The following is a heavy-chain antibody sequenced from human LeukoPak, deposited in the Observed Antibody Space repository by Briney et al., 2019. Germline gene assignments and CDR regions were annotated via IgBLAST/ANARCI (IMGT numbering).Heavy chain of an antibody. CDR2: IYYSGST. V-gene: IGHV4-39*01. CDR3: ARHNWGIGVNDAFDI. D-gene: IGHD6-19*01. Sequence: PSETLSLTCTVSGGSISSSSYYWGWIRQPPGKGLEWIGSIYYSGSTYYNPSLKSRVTISVDTSKNQFSLKLSSVTAADTAVYYCARHNWGIGVNDAFDIWGQGTMVTVSS. J-gene: IGHJ3*02. CDR1: GGSISSSSYY.